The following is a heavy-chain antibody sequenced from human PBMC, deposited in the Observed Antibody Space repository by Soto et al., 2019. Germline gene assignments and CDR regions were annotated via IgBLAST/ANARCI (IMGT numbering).Heavy chain of an antibody. V-gene: IGHV1-69*13. J-gene: IGHJ6*02. CDR1: GYALTELS. Sequence: SVKVSCKVSGYALTELSMHWVRQAPGQGLEWMGGIIPIFGTANYAQKFQGRVTITADESTSTAYMELSSLRSEDTAVYYCARVSGKGYDSSGQYAMDVWGQGTTVTVS. CDR2: IIPIFGTA. CDR3: ARVSGKGYDSSGQYAMDV. D-gene: IGHD3-22*01.